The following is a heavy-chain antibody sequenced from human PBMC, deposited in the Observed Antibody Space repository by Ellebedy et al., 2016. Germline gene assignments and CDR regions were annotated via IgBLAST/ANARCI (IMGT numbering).Heavy chain of an antibody. CDR3: ARAEGYFETRGYWENY. Sequence: LSLTXSASGLTFSSYSTHWVRQASGKGLEGVAVLSYYGTIKYYADAVKGRFTITRDNSKNTLYLQRSSLRADDTAVYYCARAEGYFETRGYWENYWGQGTLVTVSA. J-gene: IGHJ4*02. CDR1: GLTFSSYS. CDR2: LSYYGTIK. D-gene: IGHD3-22*01. V-gene: IGHV3-30-3*01.